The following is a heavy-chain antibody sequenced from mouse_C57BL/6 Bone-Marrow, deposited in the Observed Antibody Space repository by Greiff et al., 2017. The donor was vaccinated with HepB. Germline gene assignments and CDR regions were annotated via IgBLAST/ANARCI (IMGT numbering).Heavy chain of an antibody. Sequence: EVKVVESGGGLVQPGGSLSLSCAASGFTFTDYYMSWVRQPPGKALEWLGFIRNKANGYTTEYSASVKGRFTISRDKSQNILYLQMNALRAEDSSTYCCARSYYYRSSSTGYWYFDVWGTGTTVTVSS. J-gene: IGHJ1*03. CDR3: ARSYYYRSSSTGYWYFDV. D-gene: IGHD1-1*01. CDR1: GFTFTDYY. CDR2: IRNKANGYTT. V-gene: IGHV7-3*01.